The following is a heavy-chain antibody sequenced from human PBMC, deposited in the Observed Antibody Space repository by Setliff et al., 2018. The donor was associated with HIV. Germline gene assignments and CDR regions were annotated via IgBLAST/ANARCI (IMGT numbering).Heavy chain of an antibody. CDR2: IYHSGIT. D-gene: IGHD6-19*01. V-gene: IGHV4-39*01. Sequence: SETLSLTCTVSGGSISSGSYYWSWIRQPAGKGLEWIGRIYHSGITYYKPSLKSRVTMSVDSSKNQFSLKVNSVTAADTAVYYCARLRPSVADRSYFDHWGQGTLVTVSS. CDR3: ARLRPSVADRSYFDH. J-gene: IGHJ4*02. CDR1: GGSISSGSYY.